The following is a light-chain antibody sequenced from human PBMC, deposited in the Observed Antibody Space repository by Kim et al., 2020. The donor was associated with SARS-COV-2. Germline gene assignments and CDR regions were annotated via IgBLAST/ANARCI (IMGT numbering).Light chain of an antibody. V-gene: IGLV3-21*04. CDR3: QVWDSSSDLGV. Sequence: SYELTQPTSVSVAPGKTARITCGGNNIGSKSVHWYQQKPGQAPVLVIYYDSDRPSGIPERFSGSNSGNTATLTISRVEAGDEADYYCQVWDSSSDLGVFGGGTQLTVL. J-gene: IGLJ3*02. CDR2: YDS. CDR1: NIGSKS.